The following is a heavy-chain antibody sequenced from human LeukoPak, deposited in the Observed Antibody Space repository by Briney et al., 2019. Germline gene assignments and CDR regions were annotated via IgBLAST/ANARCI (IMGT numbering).Heavy chain of an antibody. Sequence: GGSLRLSCAASGFTFSNYAMTWVRQAPGKGLEWVSAISASGGRTSYAESVKGRFTISRDNSKNTLYLQMNSLRAEDTAVYYCAKRTVTSRVPWFDPWGQGTLVTVSS. D-gene: IGHD4-17*01. CDR3: AKRTVTSRVPWFDP. CDR1: GFTFSNYA. J-gene: IGHJ5*02. CDR2: ISASGGRT. V-gene: IGHV3-23*01.